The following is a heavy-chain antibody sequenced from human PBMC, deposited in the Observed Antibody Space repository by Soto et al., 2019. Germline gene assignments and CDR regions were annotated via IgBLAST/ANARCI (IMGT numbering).Heavy chain of an antibody. V-gene: IGHV3-11*01. D-gene: IGHD6-19*01. CDR3: ARTDSSGWYASDYYYGMDV. Sequence: QVQLVESGGGLVKPGGSLRLSCAASGFTFSDYYMSWIRQAPGKGLEWVSYISSSGSTIYYADSVKGRFTISRDNAKNSRYLQMNSLRAEDTAVYYCARTDSSGWYASDYYYGMDVWGQGTTVTVSS. J-gene: IGHJ6*02. CDR1: GFTFSDYY. CDR2: ISSSGSTI.